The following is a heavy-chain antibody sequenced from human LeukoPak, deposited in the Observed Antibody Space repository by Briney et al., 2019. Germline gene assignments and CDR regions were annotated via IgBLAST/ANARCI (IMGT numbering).Heavy chain of an antibody. CDR3: ALYSGYDFGFDY. CDR1: GYTFTGYY. D-gene: IGHD5-12*01. Sequence: ASVKVSCKASGYTFTGYYMHWVRQAPGQGLEWMGWINPNSGGTNYAQKFQGRVTMTRDTSISTAYMELSRLRSDYTAVYYCALYSGYDFGFDYWGQGTLVTVSP. CDR2: INPNSGGT. V-gene: IGHV1-2*02. J-gene: IGHJ4*02.